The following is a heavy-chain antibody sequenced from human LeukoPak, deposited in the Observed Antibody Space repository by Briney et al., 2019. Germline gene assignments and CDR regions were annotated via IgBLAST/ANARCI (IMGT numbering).Heavy chain of an antibody. V-gene: IGHV1-46*01. CDR1: GYTFTSYY. CDR2: NNPSGGST. Sequence: GASVKVSCKASGYTFTSYYMHWVRQAPGQGLEWMGINNPSGGSTSYAQKFQGRVTMTRDTSTSTVYMELSSLRSEDTAVYYCARVHCGGASCYFVDYWGQGTLVTVSS. D-gene: IGHD2-15*01. J-gene: IGHJ4*02. CDR3: ARVHCGGASCYFVDY.